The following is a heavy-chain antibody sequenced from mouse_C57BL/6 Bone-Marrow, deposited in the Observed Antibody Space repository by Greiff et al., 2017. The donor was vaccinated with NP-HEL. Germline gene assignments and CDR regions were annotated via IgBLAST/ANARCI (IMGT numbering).Heavy chain of an antibody. D-gene: IGHD2-4*01. Sequence: EVMLVESEGGLVQPGSSMKLSCTASGFTFSDYYMAWVRQVPEKGLEWVANINYDGSSTYYLDSLKSRFIISRDNAKNILYLQMSSLKSEDTATYYCAREWGLRRRTYAMDYWGQGTSVTVSS. J-gene: IGHJ4*01. V-gene: IGHV5-16*01. CDR2: INYDGSST. CDR3: AREWGLRRRTYAMDY. CDR1: GFTFSDYY.